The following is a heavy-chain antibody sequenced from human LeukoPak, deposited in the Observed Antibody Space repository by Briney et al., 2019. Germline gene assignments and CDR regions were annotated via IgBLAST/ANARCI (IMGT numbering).Heavy chain of an antibody. V-gene: IGHV3-33*01. D-gene: IGHD6-25*01. CDR2: IWYDGSNK. CDR3: ARDRVAADPAYYCGMDV. CDR1: GFTFSSYG. J-gene: IGHJ6*02. Sequence: GGSLRLSCAASGFTFSSYGMHWVRQAPGKGLEWVAVIWYDGSNKYYADSVKGRFTISRDNSKNTLYLQMNSLRAEDTAVYYCARDRVAADPAYYCGMDVWGQGTTVTVSS.